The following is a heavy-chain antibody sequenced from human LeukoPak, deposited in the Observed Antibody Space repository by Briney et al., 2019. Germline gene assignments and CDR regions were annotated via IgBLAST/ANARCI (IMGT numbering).Heavy chain of an antibody. CDR2: IIPIFGTA. CDR3: AGGDSSGYYPFDY. D-gene: IGHD3-22*01. Sequence: GASVKVSCKASGGTFSSYAISWVRQAPGQGLEWMGGIIPIFGTANYAQKFQDRVTITTDESTSTAYMELSSLRSEDTAVYYCAGGDSSGYYPFDYWGQGTLVTVSS. CDR1: GGTFSSYA. J-gene: IGHJ4*02. V-gene: IGHV1-69*05.